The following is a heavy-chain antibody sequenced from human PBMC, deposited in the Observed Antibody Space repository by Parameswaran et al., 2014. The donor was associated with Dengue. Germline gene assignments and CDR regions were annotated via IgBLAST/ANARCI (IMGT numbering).Heavy chain of an antibody. CDR3: ARSPLFGVAGDNWFDP. Sequence: VRQMPGKGLEWMGIIYPGDSDTRYSPSFQGQVTISADKSISTAYLQWSSLKASDTAMYYCARSPLFGVAGDNWFDPWGQGTLVTVSS. V-gene: IGHV5-51*01. J-gene: IGHJ5*02. D-gene: IGHD3-3*01. CDR2: IYPGDSDT.